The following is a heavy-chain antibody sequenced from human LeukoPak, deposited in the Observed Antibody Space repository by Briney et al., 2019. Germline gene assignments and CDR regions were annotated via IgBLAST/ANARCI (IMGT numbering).Heavy chain of an antibody. Sequence: SQTLSLTCTVSGGSISSGDYYWSCIRQPPGKGLEWIGYIYYSGSTYYNPSLKSRVTISVDTSKNQFSLKLSSVTAADTAVYYCARTPTHDFWSRPGGFDPWGQGTLVTVSS. D-gene: IGHD3-3*01. CDR1: GGSISSGDYY. CDR3: ARTPTHDFWSRPGGFDP. J-gene: IGHJ5*02. CDR2: IYYSGST. V-gene: IGHV4-30-4*08.